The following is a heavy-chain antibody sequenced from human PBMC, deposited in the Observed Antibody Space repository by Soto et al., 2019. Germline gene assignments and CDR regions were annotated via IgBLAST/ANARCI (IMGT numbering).Heavy chain of an antibody. V-gene: IGHV3-74*01. CDR3: LSGPHSSASC. J-gene: IGHJ4*02. CDR1: GGTFSGYW. Sequence: PWVPLRLPCTVSGGTFSGYWGRWIRQTPGKGLEWVSRINTDGSSTIYADSVKGRFTVSRDNAKNTFYLQMNSLRAEDTAVYDCLSGPHSSASCWGKGTLVTVSP. D-gene: IGHD2-2*01. CDR2: INTDGSST.